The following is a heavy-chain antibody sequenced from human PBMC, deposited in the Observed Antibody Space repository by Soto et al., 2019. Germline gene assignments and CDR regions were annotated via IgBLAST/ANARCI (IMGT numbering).Heavy chain of an antibody. D-gene: IGHD2-15*01. CDR1: GGSISSYY. J-gene: IGHJ5*02. CDR2: IYYSGST. CDR3: AREKLDVGGGSWFDP. Sequence: SETLSLTCTVSGGSISSYYWSWIRQPPGKGLEWIGYIYYSGSTNYNPSLKSRVTISVDTSKNQFSLKLSSVTAADTAVYYCAREKLDVGGGSWFDPWGQGTLVTVSS. V-gene: IGHV4-59*01.